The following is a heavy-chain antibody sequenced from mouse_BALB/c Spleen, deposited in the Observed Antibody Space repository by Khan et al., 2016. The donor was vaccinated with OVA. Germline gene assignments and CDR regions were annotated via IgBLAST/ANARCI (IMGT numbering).Heavy chain of an antibody. CDR3: ARQYSNSFFEY. Sequence: EVELVESGGDLVKPGGSLKLSCAAPGFTFSSFGMSWIRQTPDKRLEWVATISSGGSYTYYPDSVKGRFTISRDNAKNTLYLQMSSLKSEDTAMXYCARQYSNSFFEYWGQGTTLTVSS. D-gene: IGHD2-5*01. CDR2: ISSGGSYT. V-gene: IGHV5-6*01. CDR1: GFTFSSFG. J-gene: IGHJ2*01.